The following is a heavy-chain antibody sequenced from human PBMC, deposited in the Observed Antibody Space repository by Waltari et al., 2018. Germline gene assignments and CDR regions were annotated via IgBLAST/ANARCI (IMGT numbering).Heavy chain of an antibody. V-gene: IGHV3-23*01. Sequence: EVQLLESGGGLVQPGGSLRLSCAASGFTFSSYAMSWVGQAPGKGLEWVSAISGSGGGIYYADSVKGRFTISRDNSKNTLYLQMNSLRAEDTAVYYCAKKATVAGTMGYYFDYWGQGTLVTVSS. CDR3: AKKATVAGTMGYYFDY. CDR2: ISGSGGGI. J-gene: IGHJ4*02. D-gene: IGHD6-19*01. CDR1: GFTFSSYA.